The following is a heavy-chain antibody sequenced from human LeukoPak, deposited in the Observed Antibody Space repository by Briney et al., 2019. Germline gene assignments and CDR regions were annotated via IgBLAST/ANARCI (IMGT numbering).Heavy chain of an antibody. V-gene: IGHV1-8*01. Sequence: ASVKVSCKASGYTFTSYDINWVRQATGQGLEWMGWMNPNSGNTGYAQKFQGRVTMTRNTSISTAYMELSRLRSDDTAVYYCAREGAYGDSNWFDPWGQGTLVTVSS. CDR2: MNPNSGNT. J-gene: IGHJ5*02. CDR3: AREGAYGDSNWFDP. D-gene: IGHD4-17*01. CDR1: GYTFTSYD.